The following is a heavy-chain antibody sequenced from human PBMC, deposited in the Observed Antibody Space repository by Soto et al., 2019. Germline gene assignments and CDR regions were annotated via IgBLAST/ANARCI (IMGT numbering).Heavy chain of an antibody. CDR3: ARGGPLLTPFDY. Sequence: GASVKVSCKSSGYTISSDGISCVRQAPGQRLEWMGWINAGNGNTKYSQKFQGRVTITRDTSASTAYMELSSLRSEDTAVYYCARGGPLLTPFDYWGQGTLVTVSS. V-gene: IGHV1-3*01. D-gene: IGHD1-20*01. J-gene: IGHJ4*02. CDR1: GYTISSDG. CDR2: INAGNGNT.